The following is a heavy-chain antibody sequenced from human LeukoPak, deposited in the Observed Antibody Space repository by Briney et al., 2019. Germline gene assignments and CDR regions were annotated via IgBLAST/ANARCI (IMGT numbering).Heavy chain of an antibody. D-gene: IGHD6-13*01. CDR1: GFTFSSYG. CDR3: ARDSAGSSSWFTD. V-gene: IGHV3-33*01. CDR2: IWYDGNNK. J-gene: IGHJ4*02. Sequence: GRSLRLPCAASGFTFSSYGMHWVRQAPGRGLEWVAVIWYDGNNKYYADSVKGRFTISRDNSKDTLHLQMNSLRAEDTAVYYCARDSAGSSSWFTDWGQGTLVTVSS.